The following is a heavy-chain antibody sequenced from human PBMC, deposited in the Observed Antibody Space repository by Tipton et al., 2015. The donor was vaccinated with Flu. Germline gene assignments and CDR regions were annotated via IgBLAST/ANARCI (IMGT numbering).Heavy chain of an antibody. CDR2: IYHSGTT. CDR3: ARDRWEYARGFDS. CDR1: SGSISSYY. Sequence: TLSLTCTVSSGSISSYYWGWIRQPPGKGLEWIGSIYHSGTTYYNPSLKSRVTISVDTSKNQFSLKLTAVTAADTAVYYCARDRWEYARGFDSWGQGTLVTVSP. D-gene: IGHD2-2*01. J-gene: IGHJ4*02. V-gene: IGHV4-38-2*02.